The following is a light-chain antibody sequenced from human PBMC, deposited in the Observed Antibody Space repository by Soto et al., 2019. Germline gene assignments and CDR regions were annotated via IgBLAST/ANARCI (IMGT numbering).Light chain of an antibody. CDR3: AAWDDSLSGYV. CDR2: RNN. Sequence: QSVLTQPPSASGTPGQRVTISCSGSSSNIGSNYVYWYQQLPGTAPKLLIYRNNQRPSGVPDRFSGSKSGTSASLAISGLRSEDEGDYYCAAWDDSLSGYVFGPGTKLTVL. J-gene: IGLJ1*01. V-gene: IGLV1-47*01. CDR1: SSNIGSNY.